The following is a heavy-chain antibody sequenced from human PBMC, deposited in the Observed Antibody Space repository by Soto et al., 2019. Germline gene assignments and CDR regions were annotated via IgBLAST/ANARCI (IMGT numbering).Heavy chain of an antibody. CDR1: GGSFSGYY. J-gene: IGHJ2*01. D-gene: IGHD2-15*01. Sequence: QVQLQQWGAGLLKPSETLSLTCAVYGGSFSGYYWSWIRQPPGKGLEWIGEINHSGSTNYNPSLKSRGTISVDTSKNQFSLKLSSVTAADTAVYYCARVTTDGYCSGGSCYSPKSPTLWYFDLWGRGTLVTVSS. CDR2: INHSGST. V-gene: IGHV4-34*01. CDR3: ARVTTDGYCSGGSCYSPKSPTLWYFDL.